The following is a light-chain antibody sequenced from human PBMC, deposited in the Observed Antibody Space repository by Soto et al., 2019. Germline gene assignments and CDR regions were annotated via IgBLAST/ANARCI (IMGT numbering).Light chain of an antibody. CDR2: DAS. CDR1: QSVSTY. Sequence: IVLTQSPATLSLSPGERATLSCRASQSVSTYLAWYQQKPGQAPRLLIYDASNRATGIPARFSGSGSGTDFPLTISSLEPEDFSVYYCQQRTNWPITFGQGTRLEI. CDR3: QQRTNWPIT. J-gene: IGKJ5*01. V-gene: IGKV3-11*01.